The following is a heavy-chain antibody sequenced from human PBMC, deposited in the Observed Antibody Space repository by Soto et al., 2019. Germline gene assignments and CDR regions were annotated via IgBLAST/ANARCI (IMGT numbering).Heavy chain of an antibody. CDR2: LIGGHYGT. CDR3: AKGKSTGDIDWFDP. Sequence: GGSLRLSCTASGFALQNYAMAWVRQAPGKGLEWVSTLIGGHYGTAYSYSVKGRFTVSRDNSKNCLYLQMNSLGVEDTAMYFCAKGKSTGDIDWFDPWGQGSLVTVSS. D-gene: IGHD3-10*01. V-gene: IGHV3-23*01. J-gene: IGHJ5*02. CDR1: GFALQNYA.